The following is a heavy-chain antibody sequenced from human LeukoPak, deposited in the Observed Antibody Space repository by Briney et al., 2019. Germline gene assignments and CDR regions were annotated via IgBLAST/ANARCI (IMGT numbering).Heavy chain of an antibody. CDR1: GFTFSSYS. V-gene: IGHV3-21*01. CDR2: ISSSSSYI. D-gene: IGHD6-13*01. J-gene: IGHJ5*02. CDR3: ASLGYSSSWPKFDP. Sequence: PGGSLTLSCAASGFTFSSYSMNWVRQAPGKGLEWVSSISSSSSYIYYADSVKGRFTISRDNAKNSLYLQMNSLRAEDTAVYYCASLGYSSSWPKFDPWGQGTLVTVSS.